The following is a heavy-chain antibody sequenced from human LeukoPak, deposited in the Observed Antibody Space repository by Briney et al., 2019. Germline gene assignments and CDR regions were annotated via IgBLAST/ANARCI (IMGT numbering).Heavy chain of an antibody. CDR1: GFTFSSYW. D-gene: IGHD7-27*01. CDR2: INSDGSST. V-gene: IGHV3-74*01. CDR3: ARAGGLGIQNYYYYMDV. Sequence: GGSLRLSCAASGFTFSSYWMHWVRQAPGKGLVWVSRINSDGSSTSCADSVKGRFTISRDNAKNTLYLQMNSLRAEDTAVYYCARAGGLGIQNYYYYMDVWGKGTTVTVSS. J-gene: IGHJ6*03.